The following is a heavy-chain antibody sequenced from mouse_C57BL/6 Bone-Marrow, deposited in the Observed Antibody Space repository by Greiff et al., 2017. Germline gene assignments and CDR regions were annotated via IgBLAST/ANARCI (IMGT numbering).Heavy chain of an antibody. CDR1: GYSITSGYY. CDR2: ISYDGSN. Sequence: EVKLQESGPGLVKPSQSLSLTCSVTGYSITSGYYWNWIRQFPGNKLEWMGYISYDGSNNYNPSLKNRSSITRDTSKNQFFLKLNSVTTEDTATDYCARGTGTPGCAYWGQGTLVTVSA. J-gene: IGHJ3*01. V-gene: IGHV3-6*01. D-gene: IGHD4-1*01. CDR3: ARGTGTPGCAY.